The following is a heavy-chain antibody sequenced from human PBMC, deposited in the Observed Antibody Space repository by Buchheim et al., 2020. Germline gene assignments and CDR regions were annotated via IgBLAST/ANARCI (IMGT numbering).Heavy chain of an antibody. CDR2: IKQDGSEK. D-gene: IGHD2-8*02. CDR1: GFTFSSYW. V-gene: IGHV3-7*01. Sequence: EVQLVESGGGLVQPGGSLRLSCAASGFTFSSYWMSWVRQAPGKGLEWVANIKQDGSEKYYVDSVKGRFTISRDNAKNSLYLQMNSLRAEDTAVYYCARIYCTGGVCYWAYYYGMDVWGQGTT. J-gene: IGHJ6*02. CDR3: ARIYCTGGVCYWAYYYGMDV.